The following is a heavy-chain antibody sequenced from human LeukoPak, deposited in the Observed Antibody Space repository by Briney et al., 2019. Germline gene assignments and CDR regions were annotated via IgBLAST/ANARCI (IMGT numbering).Heavy chain of an antibody. V-gene: IGHV4-34*01. CDR2: INHSGST. D-gene: IGHD3-3*01. CDR1: GGSFSGYY. J-gene: IGHJ4*02. Sequence: SETLSLTCAVYGGSFSGYYWSWIRQPPGKGLEWIGEINHSGSTNYNPSLKSRVTISVDTSKNQFSLKLSSVTAADTAVYYCARGPYAWSSYSTRFDYWGQGTLVTVSS. CDR3: ARGPYAWSSYSTRFDY.